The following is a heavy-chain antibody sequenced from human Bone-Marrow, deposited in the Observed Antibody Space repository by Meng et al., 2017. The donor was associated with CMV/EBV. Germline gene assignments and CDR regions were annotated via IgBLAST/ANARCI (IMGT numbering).Heavy chain of an antibody. CDR1: GFTFSSYS. CDR2: ISSSGSYI. J-gene: IGHJ3*02. V-gene: IGHV3-21*01. D-gene: IGHD2-2*01. CDR3: ARHASIDAFDM. Sequence: GGSLRLSCADSGFTFSSYSMNWVRQAPGKGLEWVSSISSSGSYIYYADSVKGRFTISRDNAKNSLYLQMNSLRAEDTAVFYCARHASIDAFDMWGQGTMVTVSS.